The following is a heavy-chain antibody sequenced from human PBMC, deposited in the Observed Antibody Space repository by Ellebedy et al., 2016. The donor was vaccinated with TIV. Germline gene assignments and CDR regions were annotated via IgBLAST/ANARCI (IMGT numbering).Heavy chain of an antibody. CDR3: ARRNCVGDCYGMDV. Sequence: SETLSLTCAVSGGSISSGGYSWSWIRQPPGKGLEWIGYIYHSGSTYYNPSLKSRVTISVDRSKNQFSLKLTSVTAADTAVYYCARRNCVGDCYGMDVWGQGTTVTVSS. D-gene: IGHD2-21*01. J-gene: IGHJ6*02. CDR2: IYHSGST. V-gene: IGHV4-30-2*01. CDR1: GGSISSGGYS.